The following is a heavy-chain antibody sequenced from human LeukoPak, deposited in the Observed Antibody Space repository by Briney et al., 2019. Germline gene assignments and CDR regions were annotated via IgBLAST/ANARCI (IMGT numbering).Heavy chain of an antibody. Sequence: GESLKISCKGSGYSFTSYWIGWVRQMPGKGLEWMGIIYPGDSDTRYSPTFQGQVTISADKSISTAYLQWSSLKASDTAMYYCARHYSSSSRGFDPWGQGTLVTVSS. CDR1: GYSFTSYW. CDR2: IYPGDSDT. CDR3: ARHYSSSSRGFDP. D-gene: IGHD6-13*01. V-gene: IGHV5-51*01. J-gene: IGHJ5*02.